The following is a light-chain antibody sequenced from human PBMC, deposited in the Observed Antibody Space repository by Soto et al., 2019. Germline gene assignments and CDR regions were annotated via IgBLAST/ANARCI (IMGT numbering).Light chain of an antibody. CDR2: DAS. V-gene: IGKV3D-20*01. CDR1: QSVSSSY. Sequence: EIVLTQSPATLSLSPGERATLSCGASQSVSSSYLAWYQQKPGLAPRLLIYDASSRATGIPDRFSGSGSGTDFTLTISRLEAEAFAVYYCQQYGTSPSTFGPGTKVDIK. CDR3: QQYGTSPST. J-gene: IGKJ3*01.